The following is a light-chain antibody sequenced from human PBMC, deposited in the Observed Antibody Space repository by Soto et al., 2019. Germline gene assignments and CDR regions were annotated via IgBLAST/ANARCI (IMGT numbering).Light chain of an antibody. V-gene: IGKV1-9*01. Sequence: DIQLTQSPSFLSASVGDRVTITCRASQGISSYLAWYQQKPGKAPKLLLYAASTWQSGVPSRFSGSGSATYFTLTISSLQPEDFATYYCQHLNSYPFTFGPGTKVDIK. CDR1: QGISSY. CDR3: QHLNSYPFT. J-gene: IGKJ3*01. CDR2: AAS.